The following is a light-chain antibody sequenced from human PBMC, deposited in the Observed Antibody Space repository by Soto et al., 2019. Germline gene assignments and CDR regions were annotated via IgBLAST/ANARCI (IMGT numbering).Light chain of an antibody. CDR3: CSYAGSSTYVV. CDR1: SSDVGSDNL. J-gene: IGLJ2*01. V-gene: IGLV2-23*01. CDR2: EGS. Sequence: QSPLTQPASVSGSPGQSITISCTGTSSDVGSDNLVSWYQQHPGKAPKLMIYEGSKRPSGVSNRFSGSKSGNTASLTISGLQAEDEADYYCCSYAGSSTYVVFGGGTKLTVL.